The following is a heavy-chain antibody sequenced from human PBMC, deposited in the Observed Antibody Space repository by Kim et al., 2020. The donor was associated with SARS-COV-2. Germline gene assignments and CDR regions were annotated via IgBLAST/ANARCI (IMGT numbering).Heavy chain of an antibody. Sequence: RFTISRDNSKNTLYLHMNSMRAEETAVYYCARVGQVLWFGELLEDSYFDSWGQGTLVTVSS. V-gene: IGHV3-30*01. J-gene: IGHJ4*02. CDR3: ARVGQVLWFGELLEDSYFDS. D-gene: IGHD3-10*01.